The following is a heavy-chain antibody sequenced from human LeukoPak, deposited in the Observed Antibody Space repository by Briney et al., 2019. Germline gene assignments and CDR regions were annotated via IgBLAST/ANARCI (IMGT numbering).Heavy chain of an antibody. CDR1: GFTFSSYA. D-gene: IGHD2-15*01. CDR3: ARSGGTQLYFDY. J-gene: IGHJ4*02. CDR2: ISYDGGNK. Sequence: GGSLRLSCAASGFTFSSYAMHWVRQAPGKGLEWVAVISYDGGNKYYADSVKGRFTISRDNSKNTLYLQMNSLRAEDTAVYYCARSGGTQLYFDYWGQGTLVTVSS. V-gene: IGHV3-30*04.